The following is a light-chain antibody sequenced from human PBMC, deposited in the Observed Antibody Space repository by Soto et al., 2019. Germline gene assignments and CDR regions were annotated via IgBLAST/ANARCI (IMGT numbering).Light chain of an antibody. CDR1: QSLLHITGETF. Sequence: DVVMSQSPLSLPVTLGQPASISCRSSQSLLHITGETFLFWYLQKPGQSPQLLIYEVSTRVSGVPDRLSGSGSGTDFTLEISRVETDDVGIYYCMQSTQLPPTFGQGTRLGIE. V-gene: IGKV2D-29*02. J-gene: IGKJ5*01. CDR2: EVS. CDR3: MQSTQLPPT.